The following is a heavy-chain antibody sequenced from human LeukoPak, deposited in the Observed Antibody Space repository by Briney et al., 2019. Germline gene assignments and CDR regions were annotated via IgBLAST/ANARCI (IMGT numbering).Heavy chain of an antibody. D-gene: IGHD3-10*01. CDR1: GYSFTSYW. CDR3: ARHAPYGSGSSLYYYYYGMDV. V-gene: IGHV5-51*01. CDR2: IYPGDSDT. Sequence: GESLKISCKGSGYSFTSYWIGWVRQMPGKGLEWMGIIYPGDSDTRYNPSFQSQVTISADKSISTAYLQWSSLKASDTAMYYCARHAPYGSGSSLYYYYYGMDVWGQGTTVTVSS. J-gene: IGHJ6*02.